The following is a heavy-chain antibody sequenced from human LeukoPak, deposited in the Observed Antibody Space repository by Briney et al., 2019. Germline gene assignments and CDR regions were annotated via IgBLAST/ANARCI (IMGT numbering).Heavy chain of an antibody. CDR2: IYHSGST. D-gene: IGHD2-2*01. V-gene: IGHV4-4*02. J-gene: IGHJ5*02. Sequence: SETLSLTCAVSGGSISSSNWWSWVRQPPGKGLEWIGEIYHSGSTNYNPSLKSRVTISVDKSKNQFSLKLNSVTAADTAVYYCARDATIVVVPAAKGGFDPWGQGTLVTVSS. CDR1: GGSISSSNW. CDR3: ARDATIVVVPAAKGGFDP.